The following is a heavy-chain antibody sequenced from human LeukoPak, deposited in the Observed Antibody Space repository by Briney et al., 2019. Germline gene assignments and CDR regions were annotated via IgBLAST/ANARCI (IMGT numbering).Heavy chain of an antibody. CDR1: GGTFSSYA. CDR3: ARVSSPDHDAFDI. Sequence: GASVKVSCKASGGTFSSYAISWVRQAPGQGLEWMGGIIPIFGTANYAQKFQGRVTITADESTSTAYMELSSLRSEDTAVYYCARVSSPDHDAFDIWGQGTMVTVSS. J-gene: IGHJ3*02. V-gene: IGHV1-69*01. CDR2: IIPIFGTA.